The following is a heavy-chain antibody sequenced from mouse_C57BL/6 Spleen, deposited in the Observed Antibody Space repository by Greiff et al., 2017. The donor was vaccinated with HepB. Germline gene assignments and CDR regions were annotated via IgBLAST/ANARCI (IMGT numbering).Heavy chain of an antibody. Sequence: EVQLQQSGPELVKPGASVKISCKASGYTFTDYYMNWVKQSHGKSLEWIGDINPNNGGTSYNQKFKGKATLTVDKSSSTAYMELRSLTSEDSAVYYCAREGDGSSRYWYFDVWGTGTTVTVSS. CDR1: GYTFTDYY. J-gene: IGHJ1*03. V-gene: IGHV1-26*01. D-gene: IGHD1-1*01. CDR2: INPNNGGT. CDR3: AREGDGSSRYWYFDV.